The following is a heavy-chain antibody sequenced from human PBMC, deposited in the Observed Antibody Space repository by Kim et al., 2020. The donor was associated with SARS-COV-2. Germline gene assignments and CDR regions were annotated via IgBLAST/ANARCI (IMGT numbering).Heavy chain of an antibody. CDR1: GFTFRRYG. J-gene: IGHJ6*02. CDR3: AKATTITRNYGMDV. V-gene: IGHV3-30*18. D-gene: IGHD1-1*01. CDR2: ISYDGSNK. Sequence: GGSLRLSCAASGFTFRRYGMPWVRQAPGKGLEWVAVISYDGSNKYYADSVKGRFTISRDNSKNTLYLQMNSLRAEDTAVYYCAKATTITRNYGMDVWGQG.